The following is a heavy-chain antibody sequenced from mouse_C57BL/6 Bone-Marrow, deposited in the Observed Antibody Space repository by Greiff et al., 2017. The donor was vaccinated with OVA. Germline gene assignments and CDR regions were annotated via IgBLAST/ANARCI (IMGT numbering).Heavy chain of an antibody. CDR3: ASYYVRISFAY. CDR2: IYPRSGNT. Sequence: VQLQQSGAELARPGASVKLSCKASGYTFTSYGISWVKQRTGQGLEWIGYIYPRSGNTYYNEKFKGKATLTADKSSSTAYMELRSLTSEDSAVYFCASYYVRISFAYWGQGTLVTVSA. J-gene: IGHJ3*01. D-gene: IGHD1-1*01. CDR1: GYTFTSYG. V-gene: IGHV1-81*01.